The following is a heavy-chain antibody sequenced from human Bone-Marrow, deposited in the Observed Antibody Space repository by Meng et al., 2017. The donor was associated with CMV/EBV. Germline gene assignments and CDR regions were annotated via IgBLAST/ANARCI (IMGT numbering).Heavy chain of an antibody. CDR3: ARDRWSGGDCSSTSCYGYYYYGMDV. D-gene: IGHD2-2*01. J-gene: IGHJ6*02. V-gene: IGHV1-69*05. CDR1: GGTFRSYA. CDR2: IIPIFGTA. Sequence: SVKVSCKASGGTFRSYAISWVRQAPGQGLEWMGGIIPIFGTANYAQKFQGRVTITTDESTSTAYMELSSLRSEDTAVYYCARDRWSGGDCSSTSCYGYYYYGMDVWGQGTTVTVSS.